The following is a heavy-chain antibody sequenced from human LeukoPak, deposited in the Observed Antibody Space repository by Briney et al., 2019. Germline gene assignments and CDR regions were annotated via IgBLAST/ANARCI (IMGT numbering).Heavy chain of an antibody. CDR2: ISYDGSNK. Sequence: PGGSLRLSCAASGFTFSSYAMHWVRQAPGKGLEWVAVISYDGSNKYYADSVKGRFTISRDNSKNTLYLQMNSLRAEDTAVYYCARELYCSSTSCYDYYYGMDVWGQGTTVTVSS. CDR3: ARELYCSSTSCYDYYYGMDV. V-gene: IGHV3-30-3*01. CDR1: GFTFSSYA. D-gene: IGHD2-2*01. J-gene: IGHJ6*02.